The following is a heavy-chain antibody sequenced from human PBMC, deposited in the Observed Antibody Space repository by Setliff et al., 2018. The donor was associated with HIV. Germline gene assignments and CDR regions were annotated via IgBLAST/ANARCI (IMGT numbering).Heavy chain of an antibody. V-gene: IGHV7-4-1*02. CDR3: ARGPWVEVWLHIFDS. CDR1: GYTFTSYA. CDR2: INTNTGNP. Sequence: ASVKVSCKASGYTFTSYAMNWVRQAPGQGLEWMGWINTNTGNPTYAQGFTGRFVFSLDTSVSTAYLDISGLQTEDTAVYFCARGPWVEVWLHIFDSWGPGTLVTVS. J-gene: IGHJ5*01. D-gene: IGHD3-16*01.